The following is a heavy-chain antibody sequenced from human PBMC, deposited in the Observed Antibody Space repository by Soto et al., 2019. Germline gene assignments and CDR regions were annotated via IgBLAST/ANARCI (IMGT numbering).Heavy chain of an antibody. J-gene: IGHJ5*02. Sequence: GGSLRLSCAASGFTFSNYWMHWVRRAPGKGLVWVSRINSDGSTTSYADSVKGRFSISRDNAKNTLYLQMNSLRAEDTAVYYCAREREYQLLYNWFDPWGQGTLVTVSS. V-gene: IGHV3-74*01. CDR1: GFTFSNYW. CDR3: AREREYQLLYNWFDP. CDR2: INSDGSTT. D-gene: IGHD2-2*01.